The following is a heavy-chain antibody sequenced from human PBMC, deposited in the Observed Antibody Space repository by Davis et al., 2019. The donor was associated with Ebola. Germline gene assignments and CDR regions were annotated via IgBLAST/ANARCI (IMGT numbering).Heavy chain of an antibody. CDR3: ARGGTDYSGSGNDYNSIDYFEY. CDR2: VIPILGIT. CDR1: GYRFTGYY. Sequence: SVKVSCKASGYRFTGYYIHWVRQAPGQGLEWLGGVIPILGITNRSQKFRGRLTITADESTTTVYMELNSLRSEDTAVYYCARGGTDYSGSGNDYNSIDYFEYWGQGTLVTASS. V-gene: IGHV1-69*10. D-gene: IGHD3-10*01. J-gene: IGHJ4*02.